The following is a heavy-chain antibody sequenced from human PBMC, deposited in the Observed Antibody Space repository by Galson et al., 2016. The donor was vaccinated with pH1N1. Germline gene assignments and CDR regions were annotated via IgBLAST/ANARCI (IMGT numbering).Heavy chain of an antibody. CDR2: IFYSGST. CDR3: ARDRDYDFWSGYWYS. D-gene: IGHD3-3*01. Sequence: ETLSLTCNVSGASVRSGSYYWSWIRQPPGKGLEWIGYIFYSGSTKPNPSLKSRVTISTDTTKNQFSLLLTSVTAADTAVYYCARDRDYDFWSGYWYSWGPGTLVTVSS. V-gene: IGHV4-61*01. J-gene: IGHJ4*02. CDR1: GASVRSGSYY.